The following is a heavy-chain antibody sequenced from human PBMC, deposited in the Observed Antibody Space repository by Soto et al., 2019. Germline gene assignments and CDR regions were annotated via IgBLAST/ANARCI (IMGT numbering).Heavy chain of an antibody. Sequence: PSETLSLTCTVSGGSMRNYFWTWIRQPPGKGLEWIGYIHYSGTTSFFPSYNPSLRSRVTISEDTSKNQFSLKLLSVTTADTAVYFCAAGEASSRNLAPYYLDFWGQGTLGPVSS. V-gene: IGHV4-59*01. D-gene: IGHD6-13*01. CDR1: GGSMRNYF. CDR3: AAGEASSRNLAPYYLDF. CDR2: IHYSGTT. J-gene: IGHJ4*02.